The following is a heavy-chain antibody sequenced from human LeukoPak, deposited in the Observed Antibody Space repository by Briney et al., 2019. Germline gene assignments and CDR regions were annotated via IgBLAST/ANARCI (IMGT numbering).Heavy chain of an antibody. V-gene: IGHV4-39*01. CDR2: IYYSGSN. J-gene: IGHJ4*02. Sequence: SETLSLTCTVSGGSLSGSNYYWGWGCHPPGKRLEWIANIYYSGSNYYSPSYKSRLTISVDTYKNQFSLKLSSVTAADTAVYYCARLRTGDFDYWGQGALVTVSS. D-gene: IGHD3-10*01. CDR1: GGSLSGSNYY. CDR3: ARLRTGDFDY.